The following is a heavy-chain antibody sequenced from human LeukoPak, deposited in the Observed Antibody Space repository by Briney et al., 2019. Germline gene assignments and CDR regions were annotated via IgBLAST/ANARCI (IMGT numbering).Heavy chain of an antibody. V-gene: IGHV3-23*01. CDR3: DKRGVVIPVIVVGFHKAAYYFDP. CDR2: ISDSGGRT. J-gene: IGHJ5*02. D-gene: IGHD2-15*01. CDR1: GITLSNYG. Sequence: PGGSLRLSCAVSGITLSNYGMSWVRQAPGKGLEWVAGISDSGGRTNYADSVKGRFTISRDNPKNTLYLQMNSLRTEDTAVYFCDKRGVVIPVIVVGFHKAAYYFDPWGQGTLVTVSS.